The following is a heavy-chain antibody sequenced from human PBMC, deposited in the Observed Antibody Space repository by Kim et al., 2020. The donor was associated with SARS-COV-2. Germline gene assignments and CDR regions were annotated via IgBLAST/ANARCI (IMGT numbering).Heavy chain of an antibody. J-gene: IGHJ4*02. V-gene: IGHV1-46*01. CDR1: GYIFINYY. Sequence: ASVKVSCKAPGYIFINYYLHWVRQAPGQGLEWMGLISPNGETNTYARKFWGRVTMTRDTSTSTVYMELSSLNSEDTAMYYCVRAEHQQHFAYWGQGILV. CDR2: ISPNGETN. D-gene: IGHD1-26*01. CDR3: VRAEHQQHFAY.